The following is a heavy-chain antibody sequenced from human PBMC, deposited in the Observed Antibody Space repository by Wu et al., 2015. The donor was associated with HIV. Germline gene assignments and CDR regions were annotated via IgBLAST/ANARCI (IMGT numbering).Heavy chain of an antibody. D-gene: IGHD2-2*01. Sequence: QVQLVQSGAELRKSGASAKVSCKASGGTFSTYAMNWVRQAPGQGLEWMGRIIPALGTVKYAQNFQGRVTITTDGTDESTNTAYLELNNLRSEDTAVYYCARGSTYSCSTTVCPGGYYYIDVWGKGTTVTVSS. CDR1: GGTFSTYA. V-gene: IGHV1-69*01. CDR2: IIPALGTV. J-gene: IGHJ6*03. CDR3: ARGSTYSCSTTVCPGGYYYIDV.